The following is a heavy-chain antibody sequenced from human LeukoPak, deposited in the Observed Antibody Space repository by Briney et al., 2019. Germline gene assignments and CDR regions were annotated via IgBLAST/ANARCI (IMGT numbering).Heavy chain of an antibody. D-gene: IGHD6-19*01. CDR1: GFTFSSYG. V-gene: IGHV3-30*02. CDR2: IRYDGSNK. J-gene: IGHJ4*02. Sequence: GGSLRLSCAASGFTFSSYGMHWVRQAPGKGLEWVALIRYDGSNKYYADSVKGRFTISRDNSKNTLYLQMNSLRAEDTAVYYCAKDLEVNTSGREIDYWGQGTLVTVSS. CDR3: AKDLEVNTSGREIDY.